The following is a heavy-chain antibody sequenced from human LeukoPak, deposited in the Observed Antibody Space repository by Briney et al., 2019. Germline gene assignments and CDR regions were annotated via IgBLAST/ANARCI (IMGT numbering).Heavy chain of an antibody. Sequence: GGSLRLSCAASGFTFSNYAMSWIRQAPGKGLEWVSVIYSGGSTYYADSVKGRFTISRDNSKNTLYLQMNSLRAEDTAVYYCARDSAAGYWGQGTLVTVSS. V-gene: IGHV3-66*01. CDR2: IYSGGST. J-gene: IGHJ4*02. CDR1: GFTFSNYA. CDR3: ARDSAAGY.